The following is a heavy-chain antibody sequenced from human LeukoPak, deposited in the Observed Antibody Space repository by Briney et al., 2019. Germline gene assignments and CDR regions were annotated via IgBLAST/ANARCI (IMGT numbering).Heavy chain of an antibody. CDR3: ARAPRGSDYIPSTLYYYYMDV. CDR2: IIPIFGTA. D-gene: IGHD3-10*01. CDR1: GYTFTGYY. V-gene: IGHV1-69*13. Sequence: SVKVSCKASGYTFTGYYMHWVRQAPGQGLEWMGGIIPIFGTANYAQKFQGRVTITADESTSTAYMELSSLRSEDTAVYYCARAPRGSDYIPSTLYYYYMDVWGKGTTVTISS. J-gene: IGHJ6*03.